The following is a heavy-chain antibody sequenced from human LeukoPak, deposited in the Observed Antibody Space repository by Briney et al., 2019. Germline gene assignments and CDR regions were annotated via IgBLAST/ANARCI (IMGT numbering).Heavy chain of an antibody. V-gene: IGHV3-30*04. CDR3: ARVFGEFSPFDY. Sequence: GGSLRLSCAASGLTFSSYAMHWVRQAPGKGLEWVTLISYDGSNKYYADSVKGRFTISRDNSKNTLYLRMNSLRVEDTAVYYCARVFGEFSPFDYWGQGTLVTVSS. CDR2: ISYDGSNK. CDR1: GLTFSSYA. D-gene: IGHD3-10*02. J-gene: IGHJ4*02.